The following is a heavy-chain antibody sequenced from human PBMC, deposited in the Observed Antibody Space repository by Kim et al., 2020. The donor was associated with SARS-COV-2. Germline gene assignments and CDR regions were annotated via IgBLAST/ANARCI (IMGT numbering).Heavy chain of an antibody. D-gene: IGHD4-17*01. Sequence: YAQKFQGRFTMTRDTSTSTVYMELSSLRSEDTAVYYCARLFTVTRSGTDYWGQGTLVTVSS. V-gene: IGHV1-46*01. CDR3: ARLFTVTRSGTDY. J-gene: IGHJ4*02.